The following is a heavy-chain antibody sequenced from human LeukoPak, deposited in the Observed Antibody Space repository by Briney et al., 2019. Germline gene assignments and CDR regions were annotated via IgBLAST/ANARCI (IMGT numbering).Heavy chain of an antibody. CDR2: IYSGGST. Sequence: QPGGSLRLSCAASGFTVSSNYMSWVRQAPGKGLEWVSVIYSGGSTYYADSVKGRFTISRDNSKNTLYLQMNSLRAEDTAVYYCAREGGYSSSWYVYWGQGTLVTVSS. J-gene: IGHJ4*02. CDR3: AREGGYSSSWYVY. V-gene: IGHV3-53*01. CDR1: GFTVSSNY. D-gene: IGHD6-13*01.